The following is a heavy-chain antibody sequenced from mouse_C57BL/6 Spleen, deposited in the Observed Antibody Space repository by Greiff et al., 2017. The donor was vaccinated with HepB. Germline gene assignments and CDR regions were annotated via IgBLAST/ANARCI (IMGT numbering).Heavy chain of an antibody. D-gene: IGHD1-1*01. Sequence: QVQLQQPGAELVKPGASVKLSCKASGYTFTSYWMQWVKQRPGQGLEWIGEIDPSDSYTNYNQKFKGKATLTVDTSSSTAYMQLSSLTSEDSAVYYCARRAFGSKYYFDYWGQGTTLTVSS. CDR2: IDPSDSYT. CDR1: GYTFTSYW. J-gene: IGHJ2*01. V-gene: IGHV1-50*01. CDR3: ARRAFGSKYYFDY.